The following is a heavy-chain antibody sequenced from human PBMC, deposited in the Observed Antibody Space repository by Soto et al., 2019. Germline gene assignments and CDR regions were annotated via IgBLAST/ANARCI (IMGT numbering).Heavy chain of an antibody. J-gene: IGHJ4*02. Sequence: QVQLHESGPGLVNPSETLSLTCTVSGGSISSYYWSWIRQPPGKGLEWIGYIYYSGSTNYNPSLKSRVTISVDTSKNQFSLKLSSVTAADTAVYYCARDSGASSSSWPYFDYWGQGTLVTVSS. CDR2: IYYSGST. CDR3: ARDSGASSSSWPYFDY. V-gene: IGHV4-59*01. CDR1: GGSISSYY. D-gene: IGHD6-13*01.